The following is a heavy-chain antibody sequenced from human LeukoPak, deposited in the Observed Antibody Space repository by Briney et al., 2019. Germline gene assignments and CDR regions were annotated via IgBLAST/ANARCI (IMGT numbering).Heavy chain of an antibody. J-gene: IGHJ6*02. V-gene: IGHV3-53*01. D-gene: IGHD5-18*01. CDR3: ARDLSTLYSYGLGDSYYGMDV. CDR2: IYSGGST. Sequence: GGSLRLSCAASGFTVSSNYMSWVRQAPGKGLEWVSVIYSGGSTYYADSVKGRFTISRDNSKNTLYLQMNSLRAEDTAVYYCARDLSTLYSYGLGDSYYGMDVWGQGTLVTVSS. CDR1: GFTVSSNY.